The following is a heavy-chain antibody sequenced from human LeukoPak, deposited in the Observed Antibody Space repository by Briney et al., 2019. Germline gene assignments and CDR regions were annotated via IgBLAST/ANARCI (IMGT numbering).Heavy chain of an antibody. CDR2: MSGRGYPI. J-gene: IGHJ4*02. D-gene: IGHD5-12*01. Sequence: GGSLRLSCAAAGFTFSDYYMAWVRQAPGKGLEWISYMSGRGYPIYYADTVRGRFTISRDNAKSSLYLQMTSLRAEDTAVYYCARDRGSGYGIDYWGQGTLVTVSS. CDR1: GFTFSDYY. CDR3: ARDRGSGYGIDY. V-gene: IGHV3-11*01.